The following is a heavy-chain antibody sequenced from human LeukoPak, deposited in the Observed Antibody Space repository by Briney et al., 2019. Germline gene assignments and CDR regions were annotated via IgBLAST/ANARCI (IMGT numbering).Heavy chain of an antibody. CDR2: IYYSGST. CDR3: AGSGYCSSTSCPRVAFDI. CDR1: GGSISSYY. J-gene: IGHJ3*02. Sequence: PSETLSLTCTVSGGSISSYYWSWIRQPAGKGLEWIGSIYYSGSTYYNPSLKSRVTISVDTSKNQFSLKLSSVTAADTAVYYCAGSGYCSSTSCPRVAFDIWGQGTMVTVSS. D-gene: IGHD2-2*01. V-gene: IGHV4-59*05.